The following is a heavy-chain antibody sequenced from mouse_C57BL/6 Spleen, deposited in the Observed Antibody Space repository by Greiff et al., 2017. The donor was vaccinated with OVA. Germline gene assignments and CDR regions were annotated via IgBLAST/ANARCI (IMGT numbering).Heavy chain of an antibody. J-gene: IGHJ1*03. CDR2: IYPSDSET. CDR1: GYTFTSYW. D-gene: IGHD2-13*01. V-gene: IGHV1-61*01. Sequence: VQLQQPGAELVRPGSSVKLSCKASGYTFTSYWMDWVKQRPGQGLEWIGNIYPSDSETHYNQKFKDKATLTVDKSSSTAYMQLSSLTSEDSAVDCCAGGGEAWYFDVWGTGTTVTVSA. CDR3: AGGGEAWYFDV.